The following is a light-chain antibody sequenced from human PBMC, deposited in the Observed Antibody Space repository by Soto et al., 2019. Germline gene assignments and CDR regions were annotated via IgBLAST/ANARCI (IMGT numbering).Light chain of an antibody. CDR3: QQCSNSIS. Sequence: EIVLTQSQATLSLSPGERATLSCRASQGVSSYLAWYQQKPGQAPRLLIYDASNRATGIPARFSGSGSGTDFALTVSSLEPEDFAVDYCQQCSNSISFGQGTRLESK. V-gene: IGKV3-11*01. CDR2: DAS. CDR1: QGVSSY. J-gene: IGKJ5*01.